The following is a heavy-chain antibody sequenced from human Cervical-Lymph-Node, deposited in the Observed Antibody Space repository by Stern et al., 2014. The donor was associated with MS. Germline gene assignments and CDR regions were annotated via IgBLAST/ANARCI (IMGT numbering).Heavy chain of an antibody. V-gene: IGHV1-69*01. J-gene: IGHJ6*02. D-gene: IGHD3-9*01. Sequence: MQLVESGAEVKKPGSSVKGSCKASGGTFSTHAISWGRQVPGLGLEWMGGIIPKVGTPNYAQRFQDRVTITADESTSTAYMELSSLRSEDTAVYYCARCRDILTAFYDGMDVWGQGTTVTVS. CDR1: GGTFSTHA. CDR3: ARCRDILTAFYDGMDV. CDR2: IIPKVGTP.